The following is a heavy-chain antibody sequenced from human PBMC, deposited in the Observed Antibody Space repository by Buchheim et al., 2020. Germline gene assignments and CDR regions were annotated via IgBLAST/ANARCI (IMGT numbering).Heavy chain of an antibody. J-gene: IGHJ4*02. CDR2: ISYDGGNK. Sequence: QVQLVESGGGVVQPGRSLRLSCAASGFAFSTYAMHWVRQAPGKGLEWVAVISYDGGNKYYGDSVKGRFSISRGNSKNTLYLQMNNLRAEDTAVYYCAIISSFDYWGQGTL. CDR1: GFAFSTYA. V-gene: IGHV3-30*04. D-gene: IGHD3-10*01. CDR3: AIISSFDY.